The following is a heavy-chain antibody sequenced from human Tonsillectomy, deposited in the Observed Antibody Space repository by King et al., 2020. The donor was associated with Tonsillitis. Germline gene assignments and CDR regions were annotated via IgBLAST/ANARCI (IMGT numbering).Heavy chain of an antibody. CDR1: GFTFSSYA. Sequence: VQLVESGGGLVQPGGSLRLSCAASGFTFSSYAMSWVRQAPGKGLEWVSIISGSGGSGGSTYYADSVKGGFTISRDNPRNTLYLQMNSQRAEDTAVYYCAEEGAYFNYFNYWGQGTLVTVSS. CDR2: ISGSGGSGGST. D-gene: IGHD3-10*01. V-gene: IGHV3-23*04. J-gene: IGHJ4*02. CDR3: AEEGAYFNYFNY.